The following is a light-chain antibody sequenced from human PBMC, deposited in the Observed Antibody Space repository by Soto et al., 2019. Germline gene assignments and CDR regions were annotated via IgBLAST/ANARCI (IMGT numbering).Light chain of an antibody. V-gene: IGLV2-8*01. Sequence: QSALTQPPSASGSPGQSVTISCTGTSSDVGAYKYVSWYQQYPGKAPKLMIYEVSKRPSGVPDRFSGSKSGNTASLTLSGLQAEDEADYYCTSYVGSNIWVFGGGTKLTVL. J-gene: IGLJ3*02. CDR1: SSDVGAYKY. CDR3: TSYVGSNIWV. CDR2: EVS.